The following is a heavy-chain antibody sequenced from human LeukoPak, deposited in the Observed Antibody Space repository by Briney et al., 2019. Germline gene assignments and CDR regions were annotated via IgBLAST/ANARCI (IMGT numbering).Heavy chain of an antibody. CDR3: ARLSGSPHSPFDY. CDR1: GGSISSGGYS. V-gene: IGHV4-30-2*01. J-gene: IGHJ4*02. CDR2: IYHSGST. D-gene: IGHD1-26*01. Sequence: MPSETLSLTCAVSGGSISSGGYSWNWIRQPPGKGLEWIGYIYHSGSTYYNPSLKSRVTISVDTSKNQFSLKLTSVTAADTAVYYCARLSGSPHSPFDYWGQGTLVTVSS.